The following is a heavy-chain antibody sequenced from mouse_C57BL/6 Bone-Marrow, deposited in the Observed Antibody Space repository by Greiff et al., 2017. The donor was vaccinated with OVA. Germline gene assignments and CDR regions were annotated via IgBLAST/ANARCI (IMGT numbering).Heavy chain of an antibody. CDR2: IYPRSGNT. J-gene: IGHJ1*03. V-gene: IGHV1-81*01. CDR3: AREKILPFDV. Sequence: VKLMESGAELARPGASVKLSCKASGYTFTSYGISWVKQRTGQGLEWIGEIYPRSGNTYYNEKFKGKATLTADKSSSTAYMELRSLTSEDSAVYFCAREKILPFDVWGTGTTVTVSS. D-gene: IGHD1-1*01. CDR1: GYTFTSYG.